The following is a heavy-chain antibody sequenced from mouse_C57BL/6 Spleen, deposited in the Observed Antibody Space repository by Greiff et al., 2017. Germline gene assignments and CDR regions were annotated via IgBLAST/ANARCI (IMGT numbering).Heavy chain of an antibody. V-gene: IGHV7-3*01. CDR2: IRNKANGYTT. CDR3: ARYWHDYDVVAY. D-gene: IGHD2-4*01. CDR1: GFTFTDYY. J-gene: IGHJ3*01. Sequence: EVQRVESGGGLVQPGGSLSLSCAASGFTFTDYYMSWVRQPPGKALEWLGFIRNKANGYTTEYSASVKGRFTISRDNSQSILYLQMNALRAEDSATYYCARYWHDYDVVAYWGQGTLVTVSA.